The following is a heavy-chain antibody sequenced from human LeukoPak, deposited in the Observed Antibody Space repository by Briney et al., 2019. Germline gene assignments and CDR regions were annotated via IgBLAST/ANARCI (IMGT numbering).Heavy chain of an antibody. CDR1: GGSISSYY. D-gene: IGHD6-13*01. J-gene: IGHJ3*02. V-gene: IGHV4-4*07. CDR3: AAHSSSWYRRKGDAFDI. Sequence: NPSETLSLTCSVSGGSISSYYWSWIRQPAGKGLEWIGRIYSSGSTSYNPSLKSRVTISVDTSKNQFSLKLSSVTAADTAVYYCAAHSSSWYRRKGDAFDIWGQGTMVTVSS. CDR2: IYSSGST.